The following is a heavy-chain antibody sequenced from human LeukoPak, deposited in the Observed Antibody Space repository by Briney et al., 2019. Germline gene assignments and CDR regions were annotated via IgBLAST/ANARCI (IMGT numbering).Heavy chain of an antibody. CDR1: GGSFSGYY. Sequence: PSETLSLTCAVYGGSFSGYYWSWIRQPPGKGLEWIGEINHSGSTNYNPSLKSRVTISVDTSKNQFSLKLSSVTAADTAVYYCARGWRGARGFDYWGQGTLVTVSS. V-gene: IGHV4-34*01. CDR3: ARGWRGARGFDY. D-gene: IGHD1-1*01. CDR2: INHSGST. J-gene: IGHJ4*02.